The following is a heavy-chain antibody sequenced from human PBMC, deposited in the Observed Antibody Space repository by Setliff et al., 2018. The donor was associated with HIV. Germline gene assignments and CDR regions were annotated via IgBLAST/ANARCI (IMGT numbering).Heavy chain of an antibody. CDR2: INHRGST. CDR1: GGSFSGYY. D-gene: IGHD2-15*01. CDR3: AREVAVLDY. J-gene: IGHJ4*02. Sequence: PSETLSLTCAVYGGSFSGYYWTWIRQPPGKGLEWIGEINHRGSTNYNPSLKSRVTISVDTSKNQFSLKLTSVTAADTAVYYCAREVAVLDYWGQGTLVTVSS. V-gene: IGHV4-34*01.